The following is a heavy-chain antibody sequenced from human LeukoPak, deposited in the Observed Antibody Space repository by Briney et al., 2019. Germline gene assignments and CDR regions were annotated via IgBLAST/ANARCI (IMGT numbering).Heavy chain of an antibody. CDR2: IYYSGST. CDR3: ARHSSGWFNWFDP. Sequence: SETLSLTCTVSGGSISSYYWSWLRQPPGKGLEWFGYIYYSGSTNYNPSLKSRVTISVDTSKNQFSLKLSSVTAADTAVYYCARHSSGWFNWFDPWGQGTLVTVSS. D-gene: IGHD6-19*01. J-gene: IGHJ5*02. V-gene: IGHV4-59*08. CDR1: GGSISSYY.